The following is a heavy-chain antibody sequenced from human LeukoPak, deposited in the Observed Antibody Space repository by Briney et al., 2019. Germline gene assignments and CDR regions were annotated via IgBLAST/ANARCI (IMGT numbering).Heavy chain of an antibody. CDR3: AKDGGTGGTTFDY. Sequence: GGSLRLSCAASGFTFSSYGMHWVRQAPGKGLEWVAVISYDGSNKYYADSVKGRFTISRDNSKNTLYLQMNSLRAEDTAAYYCAKDGGTGGTTFDYWGKGTLVTVSS. J-gene: IGHJ4*02. D-gene: IGHD1-1*01. CDR1: GFTFSSYG. CDR2: ISYDGSNK. V-gene: IGHV3-30*18.